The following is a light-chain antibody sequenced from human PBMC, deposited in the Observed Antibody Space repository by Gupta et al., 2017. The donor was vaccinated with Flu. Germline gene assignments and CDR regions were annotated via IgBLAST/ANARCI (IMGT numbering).Light chain of an antibody. V-gene: IGKV3-15*01. CDR2: AAS. Sequence: MTQSPSTVSVSSGKRITFSCRASQSVKNNFVWYQMRPGQAPRLLLYAASTRATGVPDRFSGSGSGTEFTLTVSSLHSDDLGVYYCQQYQLWPETFGQGTKVEI. CDR3: QQYQLWPET. J-gene: IGKJ1*01. CDR1: QSVKNN.